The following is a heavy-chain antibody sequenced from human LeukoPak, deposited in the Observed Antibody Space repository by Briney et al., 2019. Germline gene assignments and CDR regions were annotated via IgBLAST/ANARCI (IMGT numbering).Heavy chain of an antibody. CDR1: GFTFSSYA. D-gene: IGHD2-15*01. Sequence: GRSLRLSCAASGFTFSSYAMSWVRQAPGKGLEWVSAISGSGGSTYYADSVKGRFTISRDNSKNTLYLQMNSLRAEDTAVYYCAKASYCSGGSCYEGRLDYWGQGTLVTVSS. J-gene: IGHJ4*02. V-gene: IGHV3-23*01. CDR2: ISGSGGST. CDR3: AKASYCSGGSCYEGRLDY.